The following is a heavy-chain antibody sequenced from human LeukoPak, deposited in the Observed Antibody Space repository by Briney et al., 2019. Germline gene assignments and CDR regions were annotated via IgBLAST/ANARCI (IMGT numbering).Heavy chain of an antibody. Sequence: GGSLRLSCAASGFTFSNHAMHWVRQAAGKGLEYVSAINNNGDRTYYGDSVKGRFTISRDNSKNTLYLQMGSLRPEDTAVYYCAREERGLAIDYWGQGALVTVSS. CDR1: GFTFSNHA. CDR3: AREERGLAIDY. D-gene: IGHD5-12*01. V-gene: IGHV3-64*02. CDR2: INNNGDRT. J-gene: IGHJ4*02.